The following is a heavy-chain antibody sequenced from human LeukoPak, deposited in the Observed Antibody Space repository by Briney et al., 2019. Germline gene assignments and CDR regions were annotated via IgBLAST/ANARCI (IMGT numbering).Heavy chain of an antibody. CDR1: GFTFSSYW. D-gene: IGHD3-10*01. J-gene: IGHJ4*02. CDR3: AKDRVSAMVRGDMGY. Sequence: PGGSLRLSCVASGFTFSSYWMHWVRQDPRKGLVWVSAISGSGGSTYYADSVKGRLTISRDNSKNTLYLQMNSLRAEDTAVYYCAKDRVSAMVRGDMGYWGQGTLVTVSS. V-gene: IGHV3-23*01. CDR2: ISGSGGST.